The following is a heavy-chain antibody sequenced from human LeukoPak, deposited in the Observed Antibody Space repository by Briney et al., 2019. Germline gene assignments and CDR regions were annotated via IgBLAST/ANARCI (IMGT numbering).Heavy chain of an antibody. CDR1: GGSISSYY. V-gene: IGHV4-59*01. Sequence: SETLSLTCTVSGGSISSYYWSWIRQPPGKGLEWIGYIYYSGSTNYNPSLKSRVTISVDTSKNQFSLKLSSVTAADTAVYYCARAVITPLGGWFDPWGQGTLVTVSS. D-gene: IGHD3-22*01. J-gene: IGHJ5*02. CDR2: IYYSGST. CDR3: ARAVITPLGGWFDP.